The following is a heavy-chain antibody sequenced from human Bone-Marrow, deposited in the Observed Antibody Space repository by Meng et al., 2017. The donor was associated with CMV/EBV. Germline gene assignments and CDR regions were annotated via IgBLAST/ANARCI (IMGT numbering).Heavy chain of an antibody. Sequence: GESLKISCAASGFTFSSYWMHWVRQAPGKGLVWVSRINSDGSSTSYADSVKGRFTISRDNAKNTLYLQMNSLRAEDTAVYCCARNEYSSPYGMDVWGQGTTVTVSS. D-gene: IGHD6-6*01. J-gene: IGHJ6*02. CDR1: GFTFSSYW. CDR3: ARNEYSSPYGMDV. V-gene: IGHV3-74*01. CDR2: INSDGSST.